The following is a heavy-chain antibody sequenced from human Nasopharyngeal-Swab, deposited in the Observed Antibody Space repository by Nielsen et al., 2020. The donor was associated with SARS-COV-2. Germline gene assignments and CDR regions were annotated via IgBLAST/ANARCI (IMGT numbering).Heavy chain of an antibody. CDR3: AGDRSASWSALDV. D-gene: IGHD6-13*01. Sequence: ASVKVSCKTSGYTFTDYYIHWLRQVPGQGLVWVGCINPDSGDTQYAQKFQGRVTVTSDRSRSTAYIDLSRLRSDDTAVYYCAGDRSASWSALDVWGKGTTVTVSS. V-gene: IGHV1-2*02. CDR2: INPDSGDT. J-gene: IGHJ6*04. CDR1: GYTFTDYY.